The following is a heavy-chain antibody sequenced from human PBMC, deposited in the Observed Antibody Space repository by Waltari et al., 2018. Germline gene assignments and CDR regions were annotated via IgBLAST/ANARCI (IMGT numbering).Heavy chain of an antibody. J-gene: IGHJ4*02. Sequence: WVGQSPEQGLEWIGQVHRSGRTNYNPSFASRVDMSLEMSINQFSRKVVSATAADTAVYYCARDRGRGLYLDSWGQGTLVIVSP. D-gene: IGHD2-15*01. CDR2: VHRSGRT. V-gene: IGHV4-4*02. CDR3: ARDRGRGLYLDS.